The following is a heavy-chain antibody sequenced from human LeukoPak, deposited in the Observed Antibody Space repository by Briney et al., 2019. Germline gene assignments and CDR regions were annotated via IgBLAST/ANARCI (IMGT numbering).Heavy chain of an antibody. V-gene: IGHV3-21*01. CDR2: ISSSGSYI. Sequence: RGSLRRSCAAPGFTFSSYSMNWVRQAPGKGLDWVSSISSSGSYIYYADSVEGRFTISRDHANKSLYLQLSSLRAEDTAVYFCAREPIYGLNFDYWGQGTLVTVSS. CDR1: GFTFSSYS. D-gene: IGHD2/OR15-2a*01. J-gene: IGHJ4*02. CDR3: AREPIYGLNFDY.